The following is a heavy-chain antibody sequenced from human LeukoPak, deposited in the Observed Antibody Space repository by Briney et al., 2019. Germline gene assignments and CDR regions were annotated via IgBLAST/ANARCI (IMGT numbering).Heavy chain of an antibody. J-gene: IGHJ5*01. V-gene: IGHV3-7*01. CDR3: ATSTYSSSRS. CDR2: INEDASKK. Sequence: GGSVCPSCAASGFTFSNYWMIWVRQAPGKGLEWVANINEDASKKYYVDSVEGRFTISRDDAKNSLYLQMNSLRAEDTAMYYCATSTYSSSRSWGHVTLVTVSS. D-gene: IGHD6-6*01. CDR1: GFTFSNYW.